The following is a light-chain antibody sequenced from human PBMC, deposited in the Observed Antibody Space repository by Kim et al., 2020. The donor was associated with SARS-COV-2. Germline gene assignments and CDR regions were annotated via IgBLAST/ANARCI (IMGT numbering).Light chain of an antibody. V-gene: IGLV3-25*03. CDR1: ALPNQY. Sequence: SYELTQPPSVSVSPGQTARITCSGDALPNQYAYWFQQKPGQAPVLVIYEDTERPSGIPERFSGSTSGTTVTLTISGVQAEDEADYYCQSSDSSVTFWVFGGGTQLTVL. CDR2: EDT. CDR3: QSSDSSVTFWV. J-gene: IGLJ3*02.